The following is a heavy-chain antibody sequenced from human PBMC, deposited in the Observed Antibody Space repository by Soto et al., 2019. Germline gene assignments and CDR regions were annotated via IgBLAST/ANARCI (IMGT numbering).Heavy chain of an antibody. D-gene: IGHD6-13*01. CDR1: GFTVSSYY. Sequence: GGSLRLSCAASGFTVSSYYMSWVRQAPGKGLEWVSVIYSAGSADFADSVKGRFTISRDNSKNTLYLQMSSLRAEDTAVYYCARVHSSSYHYFEYWGQGTLVTVSS. J-gene: IGHJ4*02. V-gene: IGHV3-66*01. CDR2: IYSAGSA. CDR3: ARVHSSSYHYFEY.